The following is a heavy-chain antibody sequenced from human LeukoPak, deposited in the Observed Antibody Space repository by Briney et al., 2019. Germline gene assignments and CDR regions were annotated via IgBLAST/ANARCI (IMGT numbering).Heavy chain of an antibody. J-gene: IGHJ2*01. D-gene: IGHD3-10*01. CDR3: ARDRGPQGWYFDL. CDR2: IYYSGST. V-gene: IGHV4-31*03. Sequence: PSETLSLTCTVSGGSISSGGFYWSWIRQHPGKGLEWIGYIYYSGSTYYNPSLKSRVTISVDTSKNQFSLKLSSVTAADTAVYYCARDRGPQGWYFDLWGRGTLVTVSS. CDR1: GGSISSGGFY.